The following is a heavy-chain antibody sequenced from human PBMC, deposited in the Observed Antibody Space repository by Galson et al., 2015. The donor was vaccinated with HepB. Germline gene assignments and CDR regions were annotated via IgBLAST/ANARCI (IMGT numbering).Heavy chain of an antibody. CDR2: ISSSSSTI. V-gene: IGHV3-48*04. J-gene: IGHJ3*02. CDR3: AREIFGVEWRLDAFDI. Sequence: SLRLSCAASGFTFSSYSMNWVRQAPGKGLEWVSYISSSSSTIYYADSVKGRFTISRDNAKNSLYLQMNSLRAEDTAVYYCAREIFGVEWRLDAFDIWGQGTMVTVSS. D-gene: IGHD3-3*01. CDR1: GFTFSSYS.